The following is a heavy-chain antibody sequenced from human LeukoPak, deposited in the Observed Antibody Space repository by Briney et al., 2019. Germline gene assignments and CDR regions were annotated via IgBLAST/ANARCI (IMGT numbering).Heavy chain of an antibody. CDR3: ARVVLSYTQSFYYYYYMDV. Sequence: ASVKVSCKASGYTFTSYGISWVRQAPGQGLEWMGWISAYNGNTNYAQKLQGRVTMTTDTSTSTAYMELRSLRSDDTAVYYCARVVLSYTQSFYYYYYMDVWGKGTTVTVSS. V-gene: IGHV1-18*01. D-gene: IGHD3-10*01. J-gene: IGHJ6*03. CDR1: GYTFTSYG. CDR2: ISAYNGNT.